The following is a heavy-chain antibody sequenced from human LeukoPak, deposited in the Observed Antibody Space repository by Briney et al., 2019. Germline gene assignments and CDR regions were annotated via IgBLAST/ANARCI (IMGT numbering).Heavy chain of an antibody. D-gene: IGHD5-18*01. CDR2: ISSSGSTI. Sequence: GALRLSCAASGFTFSSYEMNWVRQAPGKGLEWVSYISSSGSTIYYADSVKGRFTISRDNAKNSLYLQMNSLRAEDTAVYYCARDRGKRVETSMVGFPWGQGTLVTVSS. J-gene: IGHJ5*02. CDR3: ARDRGKRVETSMVGFP. CDR1: GFTFSSYE. V-gene: IGHV3-48*03.